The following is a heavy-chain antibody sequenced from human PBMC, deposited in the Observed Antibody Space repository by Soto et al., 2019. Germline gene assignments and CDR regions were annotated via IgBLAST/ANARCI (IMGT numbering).Heavy chain of an antibody. CDR3: GRVGRGFDWGYGMDV. V-gene: IGHV3-30*04. CDR2: VSHDERNI. CDR1: GFSIRGYA. J-gene: IGHJ6*02. Sequence: QVQLVESGGGVVQPGRSLRLSCAASGFSIRGYAMHWVRQAPGKGPEWVAFVSHDERNIRHADSVKGRFTIFRDNSKNTLSLQMDSLRAEDTAVYYCGRVGRGFDWGYGMDVWGRGSRVTVSS. D-gene: IGHD3-9*01.